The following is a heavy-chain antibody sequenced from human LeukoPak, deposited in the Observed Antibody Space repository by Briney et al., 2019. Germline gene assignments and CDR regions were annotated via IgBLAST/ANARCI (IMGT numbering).Heavy chain of an antibody. J-gene: IGHJ5*02. V-gene: IGHV1-2*02. D-gene: IGHD6-25*01. CDR2: INPHSGNT. Sequence: ASVKVSCKASGYTFSAYYILWVRQAPGQGLEWMGWINPHSGNTNYEHKVQGRVTMTRYTSLTTVFMELNRLPSDQTAVYYCARDFSVSGSNWFDPWGQGTLVTASS. CDR1: GYTFSAYY. CDR3: ARDFSVSGSNWFDP.